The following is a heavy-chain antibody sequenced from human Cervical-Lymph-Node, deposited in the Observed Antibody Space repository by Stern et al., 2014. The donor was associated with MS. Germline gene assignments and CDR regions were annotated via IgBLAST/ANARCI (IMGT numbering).Heavy chain of an antibody. CDR1: GFSFNKYG. CDR2: IWYDGSNE. J-gene: IGHJ4*02. V-gene: IGHV3-33*01. D-gene: IGHD3-10*01. Sequence: VQLVESGGGVVQPGPSLRLSCAASGFSFNKYGMHWVRQAPGTGLEWVAVIWYDGSNEDYADSVKGRFTITRDISKNTLYLQMNSLKAEDTAVYYCTRGNVQKYGDYWGQGTLVTVSS. CDR3: TRGNVQKYGDY.